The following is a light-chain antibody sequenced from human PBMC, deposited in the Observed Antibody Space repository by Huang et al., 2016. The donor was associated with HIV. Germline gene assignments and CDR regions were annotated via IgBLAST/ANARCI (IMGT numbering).Light chain of an antibody. Sequence: DIVVPQSPDSLAVSLGDTASLTCRPRQSVFSRSTNKNYLAWFQQKAGQPPKLLICWASTREAGVSDRITGSGSGTHFTLTISIVRTEDVAIYYCQQYYNSPQTFGPGTRVEI. CDR3: QQYYNSPQT. CDR1: QSVFSRSTNKNY. V-gene: IGKV4-1*01. CDR2: WAS. J-gene: IGKJ1*01.